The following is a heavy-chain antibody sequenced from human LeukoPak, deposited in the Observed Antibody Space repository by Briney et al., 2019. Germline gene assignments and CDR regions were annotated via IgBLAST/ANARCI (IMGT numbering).Heavy chain of an antibody. CDR2: ISWNSGSI. D-gene: IGHD6-19*01. V-gene: IGHV3-9*01. CDR3: AKGYIAVAGYFDY. Sequence: SGGSLRLSCAASGFTFNDYAMHWVRQAPGKGLEWVSGISWNSGSIGYADPAKGRFTISRDNAKNSLYLQMNSLRAEDTALYYCAKGYIAVAGYFDYWGQGTLVTVSS. CDR1: GFTFNDYA. J-gene: IGHJ4*02.